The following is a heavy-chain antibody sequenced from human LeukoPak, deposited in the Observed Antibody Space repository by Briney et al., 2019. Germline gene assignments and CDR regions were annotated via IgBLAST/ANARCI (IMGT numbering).Heavy chain of an antibody. CDR2: ITSYNGNT. J-gene: IGHJ3*02. V-gene: IGHV1-18*01. CDR3: AGDRGVGATVDAFNI. D-gene: IGHD1-26*01. CDR1: GYTASSYG. Sequence: GASVKVSCKASGYTASSYGISWVRQAPGQGLEWMGWITSYNGNTYYAQKFQGRVIMTTDTSTSTAYMELRSLRSDDTAVYYCAGDRGVGATVDAFNIWGQGTMVTVSS.